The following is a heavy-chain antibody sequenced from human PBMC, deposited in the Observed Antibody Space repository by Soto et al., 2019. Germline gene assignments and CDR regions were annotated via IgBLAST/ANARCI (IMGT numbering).Heavy chain of an antibody. D-gene: IGHD1-7*01. CDR2: IIPIFGTA. V-gene: IGHV1-69*13. CDR3: ARANWNYHTNGGMDV. J-gene: IGHJ6*02. CDR1: GGTFSSYA. Sequence: SVKVSCKASGGTFSSYAISCVRRAPGQGLEWMGGIIPIFGTANYAQKFQGRVTITADESTSTAYMELSSLRSEDTAVYYCARANWNYHTNGGMDVWGQGTTVTVSS.